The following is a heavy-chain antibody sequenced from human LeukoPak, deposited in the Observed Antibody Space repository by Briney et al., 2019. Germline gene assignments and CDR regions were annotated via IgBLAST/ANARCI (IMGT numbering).Heavy chain of an antibody. CDR3: ARVATTVGTLGYCSSTSCYRDYYYMDV. V-gene: IGHV4-61*10. Sequence: PSETLSLTCTVSGGSISSGSYYWSWIRQPAGKGLEWIGYIYYSGSTNYNPSLKSRVTISVDTSKNQFSLKLSSVTAADTAVYYCARVATTVGTLGYCSSTSCYRDYYYMDVWGKGTTVTISS. CDR2: IYYSGST. D-gene: IGHD2-2*02. J-gene: IGHJ6*03. CDR1: GGSISSGSYY.